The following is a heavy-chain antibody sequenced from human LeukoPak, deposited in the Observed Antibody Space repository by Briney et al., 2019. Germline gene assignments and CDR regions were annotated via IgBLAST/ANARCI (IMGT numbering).Heavy chain of an antibody. D-gene: IGHD3-22*01. CDR2: MNPNSGNT. Sequence: GASVKVSCKASGYTFTSYDINWVRQATGQGLEWMGWMNPNSGNTGYAQKFQGRVTITRNTSISTAYMELSSLRSEDTAVYYCASTTMIEGDAFDIWGQGTMVTASS. CDR3: ASTTMIEGDAFDI. V-gene: IGHV1-8*03. J-gene: IGHJ3*02. CDR1: GYTFTSYD.